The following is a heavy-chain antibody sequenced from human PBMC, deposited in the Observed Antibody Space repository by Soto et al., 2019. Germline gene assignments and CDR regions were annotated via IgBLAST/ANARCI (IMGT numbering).Heavy chain of an antibody. V-gene: IGHV3-30-3*01. CDR3: ARDGDHYDSSGYQPPFDY. CDR2: ITYDENNK. CDR1: GFTFSSYA. Sequence: PGGSLRLSCAASGFTFSSYAMHWVRQAPGKGLEWVAVITYDENNKYYADYVKGRYTISRDNSKNTLYLQMNSLRAEDTAVYYCARDGDHYDSSGYQPPFDYWGQGTLVTVSS. D-gene: IGHD3-22*01. J-gene: IGHJ4*02.